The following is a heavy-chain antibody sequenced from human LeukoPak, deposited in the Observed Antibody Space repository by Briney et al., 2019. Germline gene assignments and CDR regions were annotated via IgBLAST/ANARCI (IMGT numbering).Heavy chain of an antibody. CDR2: INTHNGNT. CDR3: ARDRITMIVVAPGAFDY. D-gene: IGHD3-22*01. Sequence: GASVKVSCKASGYTFTSYGISWVRQAPGQGLEWMGWINTHNGNTKYAQKVQGRVTMTTDTSTSTAYMDLRSLRSDDTAVYYCARDRITMIVVAPGAFDYWGQGTLVTVSS. CDR1: GYTFTSYG. J-gene: IGHJ4*02. V-gene: IGHV1-18*01.